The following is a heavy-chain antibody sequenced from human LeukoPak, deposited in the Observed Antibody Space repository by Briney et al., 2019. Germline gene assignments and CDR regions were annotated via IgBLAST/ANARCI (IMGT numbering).Heavy chain of an antibody. CDR3: AREALVYCGGDCYYYYYMDV. Sequence: GGSLRLSCAASGFTFSSYGMHWVRQAPGKGLEWVAVISYDGSNKYYADSVKGRFTISRDNSKNTLYLQMNSLRAGDTAVYYCAREALVYCGGDCYYYYYMDVWGKGTTVTISS. J-gene: IGHJ6*03. V-gene: IGHV3-30*03. CDR2: ISYDGSNK. CDR1: GFTFSSYG. D-gene: IGHD2-21*02.